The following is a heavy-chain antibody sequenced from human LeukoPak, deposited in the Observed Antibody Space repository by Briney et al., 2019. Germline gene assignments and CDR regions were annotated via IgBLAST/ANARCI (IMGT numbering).Heavy chain of an antibody. D-gene: IGHD3-10*01. CDR1: GFTFTNYW. Sequence: SGGSLRLSCAASGFTFTNYWMIWVRQAPGKWLEWVANINEDGSKKYYVGSVEGRFTISRDNAKNSVFLQMNSLRADDTAMYYCASSSYSCSSSWGQGTLVTVSS. V-gene: IGHV3-7*01. CDR2: INEDGSKK. CDR3: ASSSYSCSSS. J-gene: IGHJ5*02.